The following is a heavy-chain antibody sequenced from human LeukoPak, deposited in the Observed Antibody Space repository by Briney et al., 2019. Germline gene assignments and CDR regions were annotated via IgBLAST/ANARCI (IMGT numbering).Heavy chain of an antibody. J-gene: IGHJ3*02. Sequence: PGGSLRLSCAASGFTFSSYAMSWVRQAPGKGLEWVSAISGSGGSTYYADSVKGRFTISRDNAKNSLYLQMNSLRAEDTAVYYCARDQTPSSWYGKNAFDIWGQGTMVTVSS. CDR2: ISGSGGST. CDR1: GFTFSSYA. CDR3: ARDQTPSSWYGKNAFDI. D-gene: IGHD6-13*01. V-gene: IGHV3-23*01.